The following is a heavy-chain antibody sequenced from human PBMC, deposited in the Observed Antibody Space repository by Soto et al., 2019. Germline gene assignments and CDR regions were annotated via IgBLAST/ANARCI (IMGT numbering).Heavy chain of an antibody. D-gene: IGHD6-13*01. Sequence: PGGSLRLSCAASGFTFSSYSMNWVRQAPGKGLEWVSYISSSSSTIYYADSVKGRFTISRDNAKNSLYLQMNSLRAEDTAVYYCAYSSTPFDYWGQRTLVTVSS. CDR1: GFTFSSYS. V-gene: IGHV3-48*01. J-gene: IGHJ4*02. CDR3: AYSSTPFDY. CDR2: ISSSSSTI.